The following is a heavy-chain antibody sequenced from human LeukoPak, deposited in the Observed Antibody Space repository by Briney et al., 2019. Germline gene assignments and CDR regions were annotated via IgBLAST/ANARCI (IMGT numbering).Heavy chain of an antibody. CDR1: GFTFDDYA. D-gene: IGHD4-17*01. CDR3: AKDRYGDYAYSGFDY. Sequence: PGGPLRLSCAASGFTFDDYAMHWVRQAPGKGLEWVSGISWNSGSIGYADFVKGRFTISRDNAKNSLYLQMNSLRAEDMALYYCAKDRYGDYAYSGFDYWGQGTLVTVSS. CDR2: ISWNSGSI. J-gene: IGHJ4*02. V-gene: IGHV3-9*03.